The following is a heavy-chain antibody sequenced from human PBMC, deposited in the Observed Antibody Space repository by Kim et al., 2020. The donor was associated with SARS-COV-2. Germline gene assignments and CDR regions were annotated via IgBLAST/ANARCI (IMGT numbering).Heavy chain of an antibody. CDR3: ARDRIQLWLRVYYYYYGMDV. CDR1: GFTFSSYS. CDR2: ISSISSTI. V-gene: IGHV3-48*04. J-gene: IGHJ6*02. D-gene: IGHD5-18*01. Sequence: GGSLRLSCAASGFTFSSYSMNWVRQAPGKGLEWVSYISSISSTIYYADSVKGRFTISRDNAKNSLYLQMNSLRAEDTAVYYCARDRIQLWLRVYYYYYGMDVWGQGTTVTVSS.